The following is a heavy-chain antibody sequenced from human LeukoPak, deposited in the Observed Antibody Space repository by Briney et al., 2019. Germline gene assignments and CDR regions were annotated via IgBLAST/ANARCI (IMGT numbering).Heavy chain of an antibody. CDR2: ISSGSSDT. Sequence: GGSLRLSCAASGFTFSDYYMSWIRQAPGKGLEWVSYISSGSSDTNYADSVKGRFTISRDNAKNSLYLQMNSLRAEDTAVYYCAEGRYSSDFGNWGQGTLVTVSS. J-gene: IGHJ4*02. V-gene: IGHV3-11*03. CDR1: GFTFSDYY. CDR3: AEGRYSSDFGN. D-gene: IGHD5-18*01.